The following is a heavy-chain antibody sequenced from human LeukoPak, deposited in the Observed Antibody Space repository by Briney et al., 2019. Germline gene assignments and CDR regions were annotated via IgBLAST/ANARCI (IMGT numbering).Heavy chain of an antibody. CDR3: ARDLIAVRPGWFDP. J-gene: IGHJ5*02. Sequence: ASVKVSCKASGYTFTTCGISWVRLAPGQGLEWMGWISAYNGNTNYAQQFQGRVTMVTDTSMSTAYMELRSLRSDDTAVYYCARDLIAVRPGWFDPWGQGSLVTVSS. D-gene: IGHD6-6*01. V-gene: IGHV1-18*01. CDR1: GYTFTTCG. CDR2: ISAYNGNT.